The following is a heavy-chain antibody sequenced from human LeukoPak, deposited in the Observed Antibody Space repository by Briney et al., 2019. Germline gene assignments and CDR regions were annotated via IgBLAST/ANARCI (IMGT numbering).Heavy chain of an antibody. Sequence: GGSLRLSCAASGFAFSSYAMSWVRQAPGKGLEWFSAISGSGGSTYYADSVKGRFTISRDNSKNTLYLQMNSLRAEDTAVYYCVGRDGYNFGSWGQGTLVTVSS. V-gene: IGHV3-23*01. CDR2: ISGSGGST. J-gene: IGHJ4*02. D-gene: IGHD5-24*01. CDR1: GFAFSSYA. CDR3: VGRDGYNFGS.